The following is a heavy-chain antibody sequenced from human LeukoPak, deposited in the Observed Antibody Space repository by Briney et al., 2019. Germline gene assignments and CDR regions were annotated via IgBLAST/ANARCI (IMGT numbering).Heavy chain of an antibody. J-gene: IGHJ4*02. D-gene: IGHD5-18*01. CDR2: ISSSGSTI. CDR3: AKDMGYSYRYSHFDY. CDR1: GFTFSDYY. V-gene: IGHV3-11*01. Sequence: KTGGSLRLSCAASGFTFSDYYMSWIRQAPGKGLEWVSYISSSGSTIYYADSVKGRFTISRDNAKNSLYLQMNSLRTEDTALYYCAKDMGYSYRYSHFDYWGQGTLVTVSS.